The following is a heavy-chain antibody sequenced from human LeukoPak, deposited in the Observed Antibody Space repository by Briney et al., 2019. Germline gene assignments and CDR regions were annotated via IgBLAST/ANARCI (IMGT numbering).Heavy chain of an antibody. CDR3: AKGGNWNDVAYFDY. CDR2: ISGSGGST. Sequence: GGSLRLSCAASGFTFSSYAMSWVRQAPGKGLGWVSAISGSGGSTYYADSVKGRFTISRDNSKNTLYLQMNSLRAEGTAVYYCAKGGNWNDVAYFDYWGQGTLVTVSS. D-gene: IGHD1-1*01. J-gene: IGHJ4*02. CDR1: GFTFSSYA. V-gene: IGHV3-23*01.